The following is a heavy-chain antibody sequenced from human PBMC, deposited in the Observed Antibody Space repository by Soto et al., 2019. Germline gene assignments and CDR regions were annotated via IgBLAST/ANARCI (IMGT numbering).Heavy chain of an antibody. CDR3: AGGKWLHLLLNY. CDR1: GGSVSSSYYY. J-gene: IGHJ4*02. V-gene: IGHV4-61*01. CDR2: ISYSGST. Sequence: PSETLSLTCTVSGGSVSSSYYYWSWIRQPPGKGLEWIGYISYSGSTNYNPSLESRVTISVDTSKNQFSLKLSSVTAADTAIYYCAGGKWLHLLLNYWGQGTLVTVSS. D-gene: IGHD4-4*01.